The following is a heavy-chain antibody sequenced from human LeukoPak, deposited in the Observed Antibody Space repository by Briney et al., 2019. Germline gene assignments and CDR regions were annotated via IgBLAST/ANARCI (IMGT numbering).Heavy chain of an antibody. V-gene: IGHV3-53*01. CDR1: GFTVGSSF. CDR2: IFSDGTT. CDR3: AKTGGPWD. D-gene: IGHD7-27*01. Sequence: EGSLRLSCAASGFTVGSSFMTWVRQAPGKGLEWVSVIFSDGTTYYTDSVKGRFTISRDNSKNTLYLQLSSLRAEDTAVYYCAKTGGPWDWGQGTLVTVSS. J-gene: IGHJ4*02.